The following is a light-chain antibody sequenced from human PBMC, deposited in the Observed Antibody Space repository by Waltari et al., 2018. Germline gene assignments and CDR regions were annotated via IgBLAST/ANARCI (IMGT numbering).Light chain of an antibody. CDR3: LSADSSGTLDV. CDR2: KDS. J-gene: IGLJ1*01. Sequence: SYELTQPPSVSVSPGQTARITCSGDALPKQYGYWYQQKPGQAPVLVIYKDSERPSGIPERFSGSSSGTTVTLTISGVQAEDEADYYGLSADSSGTLDVFGTGTKVTVL. V-gene: IGLV3-25*03. CDR1: ALPKQY.